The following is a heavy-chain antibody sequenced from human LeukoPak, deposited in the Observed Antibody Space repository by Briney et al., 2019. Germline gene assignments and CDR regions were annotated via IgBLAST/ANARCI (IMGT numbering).Heavy chain of an antibody. CDR2: IYHSGST. CDR1: GGSISSGGYS. D-gene: IGHD3-10*01. CDR3: ARISMVRGAGGFDY. Sequence: SQTLSLTCAVPGGSISSGGYSWSWIRQPPGKGLEWIGYIYHSGSTYYNPSLKSRVTISVDRSKNQFSLKLSSVTAADTAVYYCARISMVRGAGGFDYWGQGTLVAVSS. V-gene: IGHV4-30-2*01. J-gene: IGHJ4*02.